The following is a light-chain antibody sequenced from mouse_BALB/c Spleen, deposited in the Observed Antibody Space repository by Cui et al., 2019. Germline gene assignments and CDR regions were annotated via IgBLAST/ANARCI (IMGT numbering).Light chain of an antibody. Sequence: QVVPTQSPAITSASLGEEITLTCSASSSVSYMHWYQQKSGTSPKLLIYSTSNLASGVPSRFSGSGSGTFYSLTISSVEAEDAADYYCHQWSSCPWTFGGGTKLEIK. J-gene: IGKJ1*01. V-gene: IGKV4-80*01. CDR3: HQWSSCPWT. CDR1: SSVSY. CDR2: STS.